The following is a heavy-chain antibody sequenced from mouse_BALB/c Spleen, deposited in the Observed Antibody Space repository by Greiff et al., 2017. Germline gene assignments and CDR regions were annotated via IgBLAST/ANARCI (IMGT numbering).Heavy chain of an antibody. J-gene: IGHJ4*01. CDR3: ARAHYGSSSYAMDY. V-gene: IGHV5-4*02. CDR2: ISDGGSYT. D-gene: IGHD1-1*01. Sequence: EVMLVESGGGLVKPGGSLKLSCAASGFTFSDYYMYWVRQTPEKRLEWVATISDGGSYTYYPDSVKGRFTISRDNAKNNLYLQMSSLKSEDTAMYYCARAHYGSSSYAMDYWGQGTSVTVSS. CDR1: GFTFSDYY.